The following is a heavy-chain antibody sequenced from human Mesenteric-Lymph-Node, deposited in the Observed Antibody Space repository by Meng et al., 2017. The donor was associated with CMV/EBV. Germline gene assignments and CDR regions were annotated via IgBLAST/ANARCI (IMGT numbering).Heavy chain of an antibody. CDR1: GYTFTDYY. D-gene: IGHD6-13*01. Sequence: SVKVSCKASGYTFTDYYMHWVRQAPGQGLEWMGWINPNSDGRNYAQKFRGRVTVTRDTSISTAYMELSSLRSDDTAVYYCARRALYSSSWAGYYGMDVWGQGTTVTVSS. V-gene: IGHV1-2*02. CDR3: ARRALYSSSWAGYYGMDV. J-gene: IGHJ6*02. CDR2: INPNSDGR.